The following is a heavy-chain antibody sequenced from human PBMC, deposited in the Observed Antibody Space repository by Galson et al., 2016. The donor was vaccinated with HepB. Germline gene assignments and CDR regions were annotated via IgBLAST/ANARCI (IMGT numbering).Heavy chain of an antibody. CDR2: IKEDGSEQ. J-gene: IGHJ3*02. D-gene: IGHD2-15*01. CDR1: GFTFSRSW. V-gene: IGHV3-7*01. CDR3: ARDPAQRSCNGANCWGAFDI. Sequence: SLRLSCAASGFTFSRSWMTWVRQAPGKGLEWVANIKEDGSEQFYVDPVKGRFTISRGNAKSSLYLHMNSLRAQDTAVYHCARDPAQRSCNGANCWGAFDIWGQGTMVTVSS.